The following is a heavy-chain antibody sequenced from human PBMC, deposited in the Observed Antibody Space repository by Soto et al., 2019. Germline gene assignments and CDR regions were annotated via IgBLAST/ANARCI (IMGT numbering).Heavy chain of an antibody. Sequence: GGSLRLSCAASGFTFSSYSMNWVRQAPGKGLEWVSYISSSSSTIYYADSVKGRFTISRDNAKNSLYLQMNSLRDEDTAVYYCARTPNYYDSSGYRYYFDYWGQGTLVTVSS. V-gene: IGHV3-48*02. J-gene: IGHJ4*02. D-gene: IGHD3-22*01. CDR2: ISSSSSTI. CDR3: ARTPNYYDSSGYRYYFDY. CDR1: GFTFSSYS.